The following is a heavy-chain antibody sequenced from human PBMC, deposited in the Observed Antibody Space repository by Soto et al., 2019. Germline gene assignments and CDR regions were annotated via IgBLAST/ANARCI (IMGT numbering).Heavy chain of an antibody. J-gene: IGHJ4*02. V-gene: IGHV4-4*02. CDR3: ARRWGEGRVDY. CDR1: GGSISSSNW. Sequence: QVQLQESGPGLVKPSGTLSLTCAVSGGSISSSNWWSWVRQPPGKGLQWIGEIYHSGSTNYISSRMNRVPISVDKSRNQFSLKLSSVTAADTAVYYCARRWGEGRVDYWGQGTLVTVSS. D-gene: IGHD3-10*01. CDR2: IYHSGST.